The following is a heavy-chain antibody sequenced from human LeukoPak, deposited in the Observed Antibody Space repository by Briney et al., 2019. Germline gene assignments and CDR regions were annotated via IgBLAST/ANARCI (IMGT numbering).Heavy chain of an antibody. V-gene: IGHV3-33*01. D-gene: IGHD2-2*01. J-gene: IGHJ4*02. CDR1: GFTFSSYG. CDR2: IWYDGSNK. Sequence: GGSLRLSCAASGFTFSSYGMHWVRQAPGKGLEWVAVIWYDGSNKYYADSVKGRFTISRDNSKYTLYLQMNSLRAEDTAVYYCARCSSTSCRDYFDYWGQGTLVTVSS. CDR3: ARCSSTSCRDYFDY.